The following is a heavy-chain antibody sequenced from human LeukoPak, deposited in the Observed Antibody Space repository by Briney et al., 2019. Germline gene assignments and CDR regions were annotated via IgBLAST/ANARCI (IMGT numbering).Heavy chain of an antibody. D-gene: IGHD2-15*01. Sequence: AGGSLRLSCAASGFTFDDHGMSWVRQAPGKGLEWVANIKQDGSEKYYVDSVKGRFTISRDNAKNTLYLQMNSLRAEDTAVYYCAREYCSGNQRYCSGGSNDAFDIWGQGTMVTVSS. J-gene: IGHJ3*02. CDR3: AREYCSGNQRYCSGGSNDAFDI. V-gene: IGHV3-7*01. CDR1: GFTFDDHG. CDR2: IKQDGSEK.